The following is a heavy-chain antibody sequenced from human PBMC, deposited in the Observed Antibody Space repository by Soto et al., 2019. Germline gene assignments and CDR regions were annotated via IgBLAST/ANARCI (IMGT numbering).Heavy chain of an antibody. J-gene: IGHJ6*02. V-gene: IGHV3-30*18. D-gene: IGHD6-19*01. CDR1: GFIFSDFA. CDR2: ISSDRRNK. Sequence: GGSLRLSCAASGFIFSDFAMHWVRQAPGKGLEWLTVISSDRRNKYYADSVKGRFTITRDNSDNTLFLQMNSLRAEDTAVYYCAKVRYRGWSRPYSYPMDVWGQGTTVTVSS. CDR3: AKVRYRGWSRPYSYPMDV.